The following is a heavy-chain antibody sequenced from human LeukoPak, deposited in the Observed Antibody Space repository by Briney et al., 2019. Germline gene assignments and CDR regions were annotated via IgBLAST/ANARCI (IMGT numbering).Heavy chain of an antibody. J-gene: IGHJ4*02. CDR1: GFTFSSYA. V-gene: IGHV3-30*04. CDR3: AKDNIRGGSLWRFPYYFDY. Sequence: GGSLRLSCAASGFTFSSYAMHWVRQAPGKGLEWVAAISYDGSNKYYADSVKGRFTISRDNSKNTLYLQMNSLRAEDTAVYYCAKDNIRGGSLWRFPYYFDYWGQGTLVTVSS. CDR2: ISYDGSNK. D-gene: IGHD2/OR15-2a*01.